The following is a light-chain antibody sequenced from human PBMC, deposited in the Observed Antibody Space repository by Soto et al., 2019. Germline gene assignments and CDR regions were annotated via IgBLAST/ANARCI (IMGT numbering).Light chain of an antibody. CDR2: DAS. CDR1: QSISSW. J-gene: IGKJ2*01. CDR3: QQYNSYWGT. V-gene: IGKV1-5*01. Sequence: DIQMTQSPSTLSASVGDRVTITCRASQSISSWLAWYQQKPGKAPNLLIYDASSLEIGVPSRFSGSGSGTEFTTTIRSLQPEDFATYYCQQYNSYWGTFGQGTKLEIK.